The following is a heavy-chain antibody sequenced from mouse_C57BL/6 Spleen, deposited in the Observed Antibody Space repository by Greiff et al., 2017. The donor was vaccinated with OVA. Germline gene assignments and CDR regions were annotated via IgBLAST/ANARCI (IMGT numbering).Heavy chain of an antibody. V-gene: IGHV1-69*01. CDR3: ARHDGYYDFDY. J-gene: IGHJ2*01. CDR2: IDPSDSYT. CDR1: GYTFTSYW. Sequence: VQLQQPGAELVMPGASVKLSCKASGYTFTSYWMHWVKQRPGQGLEWIGEIDPSDSYTNYNQKFKGKSTLTVDKSSSTAYMQLSSLTSEDSAVYYCARHDGYYDFDYWGQGTTLTVSS. D-gene: IGHD2-3*01.